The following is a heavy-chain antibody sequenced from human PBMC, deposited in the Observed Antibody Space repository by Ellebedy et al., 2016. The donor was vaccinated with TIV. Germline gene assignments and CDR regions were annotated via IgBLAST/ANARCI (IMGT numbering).Heavy chain of an antibody. CDR2: IYYSGTT. CDR1: GGSISSSSYY. J-gene: IGHJ4*02. D-gene: IGHD3-10*01. V-gene: IGHV4-39*01. Sequence: MPSETLSLTCTVSGGSISSSSYYRGWIRQPPGKGLEWIGSIYYSGTTYYNPSLKSRVTISADTSKNQFFLKLSFVTAADTAVYYCARSPNMVPDYWGQGALVTVSS. CDR3: ARSPNMVPDY.